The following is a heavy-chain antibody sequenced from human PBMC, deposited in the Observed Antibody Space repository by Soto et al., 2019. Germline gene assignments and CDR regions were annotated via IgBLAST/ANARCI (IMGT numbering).Heavy chain of an antibody. V-gene: IGHV1-8*02. J-gene: IGHJ4*02. CDR3: AGYSSGVYSY. Sequence: ASVKVSCKASGGTFSSYAISWVRQAPGQGLEWMGWMNPNSGNTGYAQKFQGRVTMTRNTSISTAYMELSSLRSEDTAVYYCAGYSSGVYSYWGQGTLVTVSS. D-gene: IGHD6-19*01. CDR2: MNPNSGNT. CDR1: GGTFSSYA.